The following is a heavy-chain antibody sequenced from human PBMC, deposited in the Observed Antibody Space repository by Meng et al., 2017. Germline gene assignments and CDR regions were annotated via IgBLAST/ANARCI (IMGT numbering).Heavy chain of an antibody. CDR1: GFTFSSYA. V-gene: IGHV3-30*01. Sequence: GESLKISCAASGFTFSSYAMHWVRQAPGKGLEWVAVISYDGSNKYYADSVKGRFTISRDNSKNTLYLQMNSLRAEDTAVYYCARDESLRFLEWLVNFTTYYYYGMDVWGQGTTVTVSS. D-gene: IGHD3-3*01. CDR3: ARDESLRFLEWLVNFTTYYYYGMDV. J-gene: IGHJ6*02. CDR2: ISYDGSNK.